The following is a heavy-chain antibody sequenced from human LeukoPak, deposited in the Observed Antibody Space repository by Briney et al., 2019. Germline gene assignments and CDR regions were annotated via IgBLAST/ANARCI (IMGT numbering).Heavy chain of an antibody. V-gene: IGHV6-1*01. J-gene: IGHJ4*02. CDR1: GDSVPSNSAT. CDR2: TYHRSKWYN. D-gene: IGHD2-15*01. CDR3: AATHSYFDY. Sequence: SQTLSLTCAISGDSVPSNSATWHWIRQSPSRGLEWLGRTYHRSKWYNDYAISVKSRITINPDTSKNQFSLQLNSVTAEDTAVYYCAATHSYFDYWGQGTLVTVSS.